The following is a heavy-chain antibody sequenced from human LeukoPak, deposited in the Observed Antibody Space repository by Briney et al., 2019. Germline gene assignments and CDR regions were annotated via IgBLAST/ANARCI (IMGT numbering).Heavy chain of an antibody. CDR2: ISAYNGNT. J-gene: IGHJ6*01. CDR3: ARTYSSSWYPRYGMDV. Sequence: GASVNVSCKASGYTFTRYGIRWLRQAPGQALEWIGWISAYNGNTNYAQKLQGRVTMTTDTSTSTAYMELRSLRCDDTAVYYCARTYSSSWYPRYGMDVWGQGTRVSVSS. D-gene: IGHD6-13*01. CDR1: GYTFTRYG. V-gene: IGHV1-18*01.